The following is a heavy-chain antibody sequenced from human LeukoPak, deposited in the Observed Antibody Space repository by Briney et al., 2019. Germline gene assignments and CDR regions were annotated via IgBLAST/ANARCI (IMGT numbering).Heavy chain of an antibody. D-gene: IGHD3-22*01. CDR3: AGTDYYDSSGYYYVDAFDI. J-gene: IGHJ3*02. CDR2: IYTSGST. V-gene: IGHV4-4*07. Sequence: SETLSLTCTVSGGSISSYYWSWIRQPAGKGLEWIGRIYTSGSTNYNPSLKSRVTMSVDTSKNQFSLKLSSVTAADTAVYYCAGTDYYDSSGYYYVDAFDIWGQGTMVTVSS. CDR1: GGSISSYY.